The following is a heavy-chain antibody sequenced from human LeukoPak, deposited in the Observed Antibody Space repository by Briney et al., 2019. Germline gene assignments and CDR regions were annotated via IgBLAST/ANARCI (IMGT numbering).Heavy chain of an antibody. CDR3: ARGGRIAAVGPRPPFDP. D-gene: IGHD6-13*01. CDR2: INHSGST. CDR1: GGSFSGYY. J-gene: IGHJ5*02. Sequence: SETLSLTCAVYGGSFSGYYWSWIRQPPGKGLEWIGEINHSGSTNYNPSLKSRVTISVDTSKNQFSLKLSSVTAADTAVYYCARGGRIAAVGPRPPFDPWGQGTLVTVSS. V-gene: IGHV4-34*01.